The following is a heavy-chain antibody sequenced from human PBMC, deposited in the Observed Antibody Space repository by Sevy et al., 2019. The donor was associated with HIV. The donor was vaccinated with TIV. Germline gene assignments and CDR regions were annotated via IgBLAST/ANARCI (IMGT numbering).Heavy chain of an antibody. V-gene: IGHV1-24*01. CDR1: GYTLTELS. Sequence: ASVKVSCKVSGYTLTELSMHWVRQAPGKGLEWMGGFDPEDGETIYAQKFQGRVTMTEDTSTETAYMELSSLRSEDTAVYYCATDRGLTMVQGVIVYWGQGTLVTVSS. CDR2: FDPEDGET. D-gene: IGHD3-10*01. CDR3: ATDRGLTMVQGVIVY. J-gene: IGHJ4*02.